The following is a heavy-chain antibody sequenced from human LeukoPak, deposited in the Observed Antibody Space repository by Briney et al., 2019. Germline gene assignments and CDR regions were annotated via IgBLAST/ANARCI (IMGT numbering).Heavy chain of an antibody. CDR2: ISSSSSYI. D-gene: IGHD5-18*01. Sequence: GESLRLSCADSGFTFSSYSMNWVRQAPGKGLEWVSSISSSSSYIYYADSVKGRFTISRHHAKNSLYLQMNSLRAEDTAVYYCARAVGRLPVYFQHWGQGTLVTVSS. CDR1: GFTFSSYS. CDR3: ARAVGRLPVYFQH. J-gene: IGHJ1*01. V-gene: IGHV3-21*01.